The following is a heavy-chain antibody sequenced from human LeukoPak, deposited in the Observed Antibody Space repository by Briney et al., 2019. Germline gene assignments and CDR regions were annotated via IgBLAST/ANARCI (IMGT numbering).Heavy chain of an antibody. CDR1: VGSFSGYY. V-gene: IGHV4-34*01. Sequence: SETLSLTCAVYVGSFSGYYWTWIRQPPGKGLEWTGEINHSGSTNYNPSLMSRVTISVDTSKNQFSLKLSSVTAADTAMYYCARTTVVTSNFDFWGQGTLVTVSS. J-gene: IGHJ4*02. D-gene: IGHD4-23*01. CDR3: ARTTVVTSNFDF. CDR2: INHSGST.